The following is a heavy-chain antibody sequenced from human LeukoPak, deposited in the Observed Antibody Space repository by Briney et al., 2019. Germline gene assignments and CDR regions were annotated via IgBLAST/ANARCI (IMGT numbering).Heavy chain of an antibody. J-gene: IGHJ4*02. V-gene: IGHV3-7*03. Sequence: GGSLRLSCAASGFTFSNYLMNWVRQAPGKGLEWVAMIKQDGSDKYYVDSVKGRFTISRDNAKNSLYLQMNSLRAEDTAVYYCAKGCEKLELERFDYWGQGTLVTVSS. CDR1: GFTFSNYL. D-gene: IGHD1-7*01. CDR2: IKQDGSDK. CDR3: AKGCEKLELERFDY.